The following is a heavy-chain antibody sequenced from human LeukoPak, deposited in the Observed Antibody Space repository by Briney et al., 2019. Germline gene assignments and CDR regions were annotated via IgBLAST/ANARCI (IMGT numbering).Heavy chain of an antibody. V-gene: IGHV3-48*01. J-gene: IGHJ4*02. D-gene: IGHD1-1*01. Sequence: GGSLRLSCAASGFTFSSYSMNWVRQAPGRGLEWVSYISRSSGTIYYADSVKGRFTISRDNAKNSLYLQMNSLRAEDTAVYYCARALNLLDPVTLDYWGQGTLVTVSS. CDR1: GFTFSSYS. CDR3: ARALNLLDPVTLDY. CDR2: ISRSSGTI.